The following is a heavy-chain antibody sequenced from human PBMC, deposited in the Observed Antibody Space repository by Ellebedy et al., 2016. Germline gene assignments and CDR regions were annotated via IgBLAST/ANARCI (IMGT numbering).Heavy chain of an antibody. CDR2: ISGSGGST. D-gene: IGHD4/OR15-4a*01. Sequence: GESLKISXAASGFTFSSYAMSWVRQAPGKGLEWVSAISGSGGSTYYADSMKGRFTISRDNSKNTLYLQMNSLRAEDTAVYYCAKRHGADAFDYWGQGTLVTVSS. J-gene: IGHJ4*02. CDR1: GFTFSSYA. V-gene: IGHV3-23*01. CDR3: AKRHGADAFDY.